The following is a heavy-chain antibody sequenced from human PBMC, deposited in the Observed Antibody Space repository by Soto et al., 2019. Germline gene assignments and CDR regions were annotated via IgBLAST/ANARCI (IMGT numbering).Heavy chain of an antibody. D-gene: IGHD3-10*01. V-gene: IGHV3-11*06. CDR3: ARDRGGYGPPDV. J-gene: IGHJ6*02. CDR2: ISGSSGYT. Sequence: GGSLRLSCAASGFSFSDSYMSWVRQAPGKGLEWVAYISGSSGYTGYADSVKGRFTISRDNAKNSLYLQMNSLRVEDTAVYYCARDRGGYGPPDVWGQGPKGTVSS. CDR1: GFSFSDSY.